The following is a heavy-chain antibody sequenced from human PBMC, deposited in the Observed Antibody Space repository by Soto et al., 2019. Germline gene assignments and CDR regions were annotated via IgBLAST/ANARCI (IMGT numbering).Heavy chain of an antibody. Sequence: SETLSLTCTVSGGSISSGGYYWSWIRQHPGKGLEWIGYIYYSGSTYYNPSLKSRVTISVDTSKNQFSLKLSSVTAADTAVYYCAIEELLYSSSSRKNYYYYGMDVWGQGTTVTVSS. CDR3: AIEELLYSSSSRKNYYYYGMDV. J-gene: IGHJ6*02. D-gene: IGHD6-6*01. CDR1: GGSISSGGYY. V-gene: IGHV4-31*03. CDR2: IYYSGST.